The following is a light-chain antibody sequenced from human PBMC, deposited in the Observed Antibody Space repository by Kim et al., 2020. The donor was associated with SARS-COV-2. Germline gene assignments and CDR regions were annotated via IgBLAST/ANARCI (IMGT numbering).Light chain of an antibody. CDR2: DAS. J-gene: IGKJ1*01. CDR3: QQYTSWPRT. V-gene: IGKV3-15*01. Sequence: EIVMTQSPATLSVSPGERATLSCRASQSVSSYLAWYQQKPGQAPRLLIYDASTRATGIPARFSGSGSGTEFTLTISSLQPEDFAVYYCQQYTSWPRTFGQGTKVDIK. CDR1: QSVSSY.